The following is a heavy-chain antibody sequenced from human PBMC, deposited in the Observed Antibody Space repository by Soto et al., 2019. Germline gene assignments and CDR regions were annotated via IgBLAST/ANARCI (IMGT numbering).Heavy chain of an antibody. CDR2: IWYDGSNK. CDR3: AREGSRRGYSYGVDH. Sequence: GGFLRLSCAASGFTFSSYGMHWVRQAPGKGLEWVAVIWYDGSNKYYADSVKGRFTISRDNSKNTLYLQMNSLRAEDTAVYYCAREGSRRGYSYGVDHWGQGTLVTVSS. CDR1: GFTFSSYG. D-gene: IGHD5-18*01. J-gene: IGHJ4*02. V-gene: IGHV3-33*01.